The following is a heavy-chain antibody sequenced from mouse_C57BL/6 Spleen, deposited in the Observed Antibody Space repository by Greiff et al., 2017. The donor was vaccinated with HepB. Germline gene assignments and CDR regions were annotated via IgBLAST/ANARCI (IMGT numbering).Heavy chain of an antibody. D-gene: IGHD2-4*01. V-gene: IGHV5-6*01. Sequence: EVKLVESGGDLVKPGGSLKLSCAASGFTFSSYGMSWVRQTPDKRLEWVATISSGGSYTYYPDSVKGRFTISRDNAKNTLYLQMSSLKSEDTAMYYCARSYDYDSAWFAYWGQGTLVTVSA. CDR3: ARSYDYDSAWFAY. CDR1: GFTFSSYG. CDR2: ISSGGSYT. J-gene: IGHJ3*01.